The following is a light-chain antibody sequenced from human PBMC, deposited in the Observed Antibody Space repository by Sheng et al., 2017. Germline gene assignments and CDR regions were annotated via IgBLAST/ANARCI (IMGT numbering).Light chain of an antibody. J-gene: IGKJ4*01. Sequence: AIQMTQSPSSLSASVGDRVTITCRASQAIRNDLGWYQQKPGKAPKLLIYAASNLQSGVPSRFSGSGSGTDFTLTISSLQPEDFATYYCQQYYRYPPLTFGGGTRVEIK. CDR2: AAS. CDR1: QAIRND. CDR3: QQYYRYPPLT. V-gene: IGKV1-6*01.